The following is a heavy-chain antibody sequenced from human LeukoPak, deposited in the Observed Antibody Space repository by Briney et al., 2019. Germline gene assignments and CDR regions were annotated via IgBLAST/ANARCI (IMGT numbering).Heavy chain of an antibody. D-gene: IGHD4-17*01. Sequence: GGSLRLSCAASGFTYDDYAMHWVRQAPGKGLEWVSGISWNSGSIGYADSVKGRFTISRDNAKNSLYLLMNSLRAEDTALYYCAKLPMTTVTTDGMDVWGQGTTVTVSS. CDR2: ISWNSGSI. CDR1: GFTYDDYA. CDR3: AKLPMTTVTTDGMDV. V-gene: IGHV3-9*01. J-gene: IGHJ6*02.